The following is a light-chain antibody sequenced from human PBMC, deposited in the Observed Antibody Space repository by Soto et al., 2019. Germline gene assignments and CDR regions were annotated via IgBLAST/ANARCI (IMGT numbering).Light chain of an antibody. CDR2: STS. V-gene: IGKV3-20*01. J-gene: IGKJ3*01. Sequence: EIVLTQSPGTLSLSPGERATLSCRASQSVNSNYLDWYRQKPGQAPRLLIYSTSIRATGIPDRFSGSGSGTDFTLTISRLEPEDFAVYYCLQYSNSPFTFGPGTKVDIK. CDR1: QSVNSNY. CDR3: LQYSNSPFT.